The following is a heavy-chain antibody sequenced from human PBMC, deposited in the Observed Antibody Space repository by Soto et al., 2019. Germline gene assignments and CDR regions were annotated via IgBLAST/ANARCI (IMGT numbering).Heavy chain of an antibody. CDR3: ARETRIEASPENYGMYV. D-gene: IGHD6-13*01. CDR1: GYNFTSYG. Sequence: HVQLVQSGAELKKPGASVKVSCKASGYNFTSYGISWVRQAPGHGLECMGWISAYNGNTNYAQKLQGRVTMTTDTSTSTAYMELRSLRSDDTAVYYCARETRIEASPENYGMYVRGQGTTVTVSS. V-gene: IGHV1-18*01. J-gene: IGHJ6*02. CDR2: ISAYNGNT.